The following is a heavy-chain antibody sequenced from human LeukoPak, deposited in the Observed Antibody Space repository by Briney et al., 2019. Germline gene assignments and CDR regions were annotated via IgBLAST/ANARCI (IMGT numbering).Heavy chain of an antibody. Sequence: PSETLSLTCAVYGGSFSGYYWSWIRQPPGKGLEWMGEINHSGSTNYNPSLKSRVSISVDTSKNQFSLKLSSVTAADTAVYYCARDIMVRGVIKRSGMDVWGKGTTVTVSS. CDR2: INHSGST. CDR1: GGSFSGYY. D-gene: IGHD3-10*01. J-gene: IGHJ6*04. CDR3: ARDIMVRGVIKRSGMDV. V-gene: IGHV4-34*01.